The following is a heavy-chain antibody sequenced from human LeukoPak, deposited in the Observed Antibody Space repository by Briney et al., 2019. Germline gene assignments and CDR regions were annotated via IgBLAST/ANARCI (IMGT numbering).Heavy chain of an antibody. CDR1: GGSISGYY. Sequence: PSETLSLTCTVSGGSISGYYWSWLRQPPGKGLEWIGYLHYSGSTNYNPSLKSRVTISVDTSKNQFSLKLSSVTAADTAVYYCARTTEGGYTYGYFYYYYMDVWGKGTTVTISS. CDR2: LHYSGST. CDR3: ARTTEGGYTYGYFYYYYMDV. J-gene: IGHJ6*03. V-gene: IGHV4-59*01. D-gene: IGHD5-18*01.